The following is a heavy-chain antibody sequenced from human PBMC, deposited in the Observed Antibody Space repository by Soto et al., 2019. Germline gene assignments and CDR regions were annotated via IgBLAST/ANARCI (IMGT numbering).Heavy chain of an antibody. D-gene: IGHD4-17*01. V-gene: IGHV4-59*01. CDR1: GGSISSYY. CDR3: ARDLGRFADYGDSDAFDI. Sequence: SETLSLTCTVSGGSISSYYWSWIRQPPGKGLEWIGYIYYSGSTNYNPSLKSRVTISVDTSKNQFSLKLSSVTAADTAVYYCARDLGRFADYGDSDAFDIWGQGTMVTVSS. J-gene: IGHJ3*02. CDR2: IYYSGST.